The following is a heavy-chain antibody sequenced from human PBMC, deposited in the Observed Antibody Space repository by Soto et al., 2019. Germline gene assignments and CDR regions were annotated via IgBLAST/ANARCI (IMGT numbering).Heavy chain of an antibody. D-gene: IGHD1-26*01. Sequence: ASVKVSCKASGYTFSSYYMHWVRQAPGQGLEWMGVINPSGDSTSYAQKFQGRVTITRDTSTSTVFMELSSLRSDDTAVYFCARDWEFGYWGQGSLVTVSS. CDR2: INPSGDST. J-gene: IGHJ4*02. CDR3: ARDWEFGY. CDR1: GYTFSSYY. V-gene: IGHV1-46*01.